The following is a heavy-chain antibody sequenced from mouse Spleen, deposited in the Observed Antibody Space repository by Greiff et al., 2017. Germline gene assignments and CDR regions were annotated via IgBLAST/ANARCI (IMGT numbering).Heavy chain of an antibody. J-gene: IGHJ2*01. CDR2: IYPYNGGT. Sequence: EVQGVESGPELVKPGASVKISCKASGYTFTDYNMHWVKQSHGKSLEWIGYIYPYNGGTGYNQKFKSKATLTVDNSSSTAYMELRSLTSEDSAVYYCARAVYGSTLFDYWGQGTTLTVSS. CDR3: ARAVYGSTLFDY. V-gene: IGHV1S29*02. CDR1: GYTFTDYN. D-gene: IGHD1-1*01.